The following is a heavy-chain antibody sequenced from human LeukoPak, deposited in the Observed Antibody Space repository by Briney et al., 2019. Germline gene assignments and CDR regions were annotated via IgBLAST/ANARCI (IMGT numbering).Heavy chain of an antibody. V-gene: IGHV1-69*13. D-gene: IGHD2-2*01. J-gene: IGHJ5*02. CDR1: GGTFSSYA. CDR3: ARDLYCSSTSCSWGNWFDP. Sequence: GASVKVSCKASGGTFSSYAISWVRQVPGQGLEWMGGIIPIFGTANYAQKFQGRVTITADESTSTAYMELSSLRSEDTAVYYCARDLYCSSTSCSWGNWFDPWGQGTLVTVSS. CDR2: IIPIFGTA.